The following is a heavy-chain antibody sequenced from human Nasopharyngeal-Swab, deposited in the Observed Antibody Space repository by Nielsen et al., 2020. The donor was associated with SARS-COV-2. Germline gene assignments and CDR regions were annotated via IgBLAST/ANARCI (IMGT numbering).Heavy chain of an antibody. J-gene: IGHJ6*02. V-gene: IGHV1-2*05. CDR1: GYTFTGYY. CDR2: INPNRGGT. Sequence: ASVKVSCKASGYTFTGYYMHWLRQAPGQGLEWMERINPNRGGTNYAQKFQGRVTMTRDTSISPAYLELSRLGSDDTVVYYCARDPTSVAGTGDYYYGMDVWGQGTTVTVSS. CDR3: ARDPTSVAGTGDYYYGMDV. D-gene: IGHD6-19*01.